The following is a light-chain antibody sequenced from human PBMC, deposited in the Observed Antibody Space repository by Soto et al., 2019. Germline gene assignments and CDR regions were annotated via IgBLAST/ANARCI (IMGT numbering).Light chain of an antibody. V-gene: IGKV1-5*01. CDR1: QTINIW. CDR3: QQYGSYLWT. J-gene: IGKJ1*01. CDR2: EAS. Sequence: DIQMTQSPSTLSAFVGDRVTITCRASQTINIWLAWFQQKPGKVPTLLIYEASSLQSGVPSRFSGSGSGTEFTLTISSLQPEDSATYYCQQYGSYLWTFDQGTKVEIK.